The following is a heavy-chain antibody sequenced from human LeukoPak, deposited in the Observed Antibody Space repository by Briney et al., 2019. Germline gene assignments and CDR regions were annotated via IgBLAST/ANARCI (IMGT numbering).Heavy chain of an antibody. CDR3: AKHLYSPKPQTNYYYYYGMDV. CDR1: GFTFSSYA. V-gene: IGHV3-23*01. J-gene: IGHJ6*02. Sequence: GGSLRLSCAASGFTFSSYAMSWVRQAPGKGLEWVSAISGSGGSTYYADSVKGRFTISRDNSKNTLYLQMNSLRAEDTAVYYCAKHLYSPKPQTNYYYYYGMDVWGQGTTVTVSS. CDR2: ISGSGGST. D-gene: IGHD6-13*01.